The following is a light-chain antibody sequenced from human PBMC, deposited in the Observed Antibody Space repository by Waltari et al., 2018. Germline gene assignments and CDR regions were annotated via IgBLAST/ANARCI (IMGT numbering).Light chain of an antibody. J-gene: IGLJ1*01. V-gene: IGLV2-23*01. Sequence: QSALTQPASVSGSPGQSITISCTGSSTDPGTYNLVSWYQQHPGKAPKLMIYEGTERPSGVSNRFSGSKSGNTASLTISGLQAEDEADYYCCSYAGSTTFLYVFGTGTKVTVL. CDR1: STDPGTYNL. CDR3: CSYAGSTTFLYV. CDR2: EGT.